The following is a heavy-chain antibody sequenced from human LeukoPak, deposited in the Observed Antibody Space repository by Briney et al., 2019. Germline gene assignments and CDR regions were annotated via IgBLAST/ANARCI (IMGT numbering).Heavy chain of an antibody. CDR3: ARSSYSSSSSV. CDR1: GFTFSSFA. CDR2: INSDGSEG. Sequence: GGSLRLSCAASGFTFSSFAMSWVRQAPGKGLEWVASINSDGSEGYYADVVKGRFTISRDNAKNSLYLQINSLRAEDTAVYYCARSSYSSSSSVWGQGTMVTVSS. V-gene: IGHV3-7*03. J-gene: IGHJ3*01. D-gene: IGHD6-6*01.